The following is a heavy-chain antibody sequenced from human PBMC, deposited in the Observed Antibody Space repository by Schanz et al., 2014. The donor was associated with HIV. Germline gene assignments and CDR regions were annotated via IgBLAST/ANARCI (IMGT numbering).Heavy chain of an antibody. D-gene: IGHD2-8*02. V-gene: IGHV3-33*06. Sequence: QVQLVESGGGGVQPGREVRKASEADVVKVSTRGMHWVRQAPGKGLECVAFIWYDGSNKYYADSVKGRFTISRDNSKNTLYLQMNSLRGEDTAVYYCAKTSLYWYFDYWGQGTLVTVSS. J-gene: IGHJ4*02. CDR2: IWYDGSNK. CDR3: AKTSLYWYFDY. CDR1: VVKVSTRG.